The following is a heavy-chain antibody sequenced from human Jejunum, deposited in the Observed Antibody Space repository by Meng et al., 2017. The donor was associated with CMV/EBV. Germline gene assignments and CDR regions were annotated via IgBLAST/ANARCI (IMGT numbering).Heavy chain of an antibody. D-gene: IGHD6-19*01. CDR3: TRDRGVAVPMDV. Sequence: SGFISSHYWMSWGRQAPGKGLEWVASIKPDGTEEFYVYSVKGRFTISRDAAENSLYRQMTSLRAEDTAVYYCTRDRGVAVPMDVWGQGTTVTVSS. J-gene: IGHJ6*02. V-gene: IGHV3-7*01. CDR2: IKPDGTEE. CDR1: GFISSHYW.